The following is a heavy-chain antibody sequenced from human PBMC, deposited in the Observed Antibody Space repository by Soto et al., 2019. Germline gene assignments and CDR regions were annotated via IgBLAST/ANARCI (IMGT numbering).Heavy chain of an antibody. Sequence: SETLSPTCPVSAGSISSFYWSWIRQPPGKGLEWIGYIYYSGITNYNPSLKSRVTISVDTSKNQFSLKLSSVTAADTAVYYCARYKSNYYYGMDVWGQGTTVTVSS. V-gene: IGHV4-59*01. J-gene: IGHJ6*02. CDR3: ARYKSNYYYGMDV. CDR2: IYYSGIT. CDR1: AGSISSFY. D-gene: IGHD1-20*01.